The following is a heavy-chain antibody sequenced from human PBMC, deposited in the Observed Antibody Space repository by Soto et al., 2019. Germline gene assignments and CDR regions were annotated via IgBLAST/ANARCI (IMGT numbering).Heavy chain of an antibody. CDR2: IDGDGSRT. J-gene: IGHJ4*02. D-gene: IGHD3-3*01. CDR1: GFTFSGYW. V-gene: IGHV3-74*01. CDR3: ARESASYDDY. Sequence: GGSLRLSCAASGFTFSGYWMHWVRQAPGKGLVWVSRIDGDGSRTNYADSVKGRFTISRDNAKNTLYLQMNSLRAEDTAVYYCARESASYDDYRCQGTLLTVSS.